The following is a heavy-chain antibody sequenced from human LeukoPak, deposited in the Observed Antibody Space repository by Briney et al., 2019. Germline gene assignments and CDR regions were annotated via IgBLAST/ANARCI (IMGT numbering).Heavy chain of an antibody. V-gene: IGHV4-59*01. CDR3: ATALSSGAFDI. D-gene: IGHD2-2*01. CDR1: GVTIYSYY. Sequence: PSVTLSLTCTVYGVTIYSYYWMWLPHPPGQGLKWIGYIYYSGSTNYNHFLKSRVTISVDTCKSQFSMKLSSLTAADTGVYYCATALSSGAFDIWGQGTMVTVSS. CDR2: IYYSGST. J-gene: IGHJ3*02.